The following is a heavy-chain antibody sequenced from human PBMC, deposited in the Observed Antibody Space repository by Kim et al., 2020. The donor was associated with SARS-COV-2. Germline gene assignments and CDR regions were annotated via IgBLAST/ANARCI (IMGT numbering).Heavy chain of an antibody. J-gene: IGHJ4*02. CDR3: TSKYYYDSSGYYYADW. CDR1: GYSISSGYY. Sequence: SETLSLTCTVSGYSISSGYYWGWIRQPPGKGLEWIGSIYHSGSTYYNPSLKSRVTISIDTSKNQFSLRLNSVTAADTAVYYCTSKYYYDSSGYYYADWWGQGNLVTVSS. D-gene: IGHD3-22*01. V-gene: IGHV4-38-2*02. CDR2: IYHSGST.